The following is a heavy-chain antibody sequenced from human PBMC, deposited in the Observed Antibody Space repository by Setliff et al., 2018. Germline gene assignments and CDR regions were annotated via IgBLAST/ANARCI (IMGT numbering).Heavy chain of an antibody. J-gene: IGHJ4*02. V-gene: IGHV3-30*02. CDR2: IRYDGSNK. Sequence: GSLRLSCAASGITFKNAWMTWVRQAPGKGLECVAFIRYDGSNKYYADSVKGRFTISRDNSKNTLYLQMNSLRAEDTAVYYCAKGLKSSGPDWYFDYWGPGTLVTVSS. CDR1: GITFKNAW. CDR3: AKGLKSSGPDWYFDY. D-gene: IGHD3-22*01.